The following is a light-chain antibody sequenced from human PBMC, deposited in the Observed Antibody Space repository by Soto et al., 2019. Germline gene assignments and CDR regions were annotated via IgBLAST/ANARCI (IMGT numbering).Light chain of an antibody. CDR1: QSISGW. V-gene: IGKV1-5*01. Sequence: DIQMTQSPSTLSASVGDRVTITCRASQSISGWLAWYQQKPGKAPKLLIYDASSLESGVPSRFSGSGSGTELTLTISSLQPDDFASYYCQQYNSYSSWTFGQGTKVEIK. CDR3: QQYNSYSSWT. CDR2: DAS. J-gene: IGKJ1*01.